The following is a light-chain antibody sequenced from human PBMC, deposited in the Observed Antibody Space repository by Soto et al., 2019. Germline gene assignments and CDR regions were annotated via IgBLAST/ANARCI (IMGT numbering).Light chain of an antibody. V-gene: IGKV1-5*01. Sequence: DVPMTQSPSTLSASVGDRVTITCRASQSINNLLAWYQQKPGKAPKFIIYDVSTLESGVPSRFSGSGSGTELNLTISSLQPEDVATYSCQQLHSWGVTFGGGTKVDIK. CDR3: QQLHSWGVT. CDR2: DVS. J-gene: IGKJ4*01. CDR1: QSINNL.